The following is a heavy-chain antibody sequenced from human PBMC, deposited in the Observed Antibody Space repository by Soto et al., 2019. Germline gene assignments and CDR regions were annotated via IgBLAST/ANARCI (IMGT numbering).Heavy chain of an antibody. CDR2: IIPIFGTA. Sequence: QVQLVQSGAEVKKPGSSVKVSCKASGGTFSSYAISWVRQAPGQGLEWMGGIIPIFGTANYAQKFQGRVTITADESTSTAYMELSSLSSEDTAVYYCASWAWVVINYYYYGMDVWGQGTTVTVSS. CDR1: GGTFSSYA. V-gene: IGHV1-69*12. CDR3: ASWAWVVINYYYYGMDV. D-gene: IGHD3-22*01. J-gene: IGHJ6*02.